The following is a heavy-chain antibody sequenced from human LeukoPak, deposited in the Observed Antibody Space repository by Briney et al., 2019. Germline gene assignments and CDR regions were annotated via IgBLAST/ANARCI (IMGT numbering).Heavy chain of an antibody. Sequence: PSETLSLTCTVPGGSISSYYWSWIRQPPGKGLEWIGYIYYSGSTNYNPYLKSRVTISVDTSKNQFSLKLSSVTAADTAVYYCARENFDPYYFDYWGQGTLVTVSS. V-gene: IGHV4-59*01. J-gene: IGHJ4*02. D-gene: IGHD3-9*01. CDR1: GGSISSYY. CDR3: ARENFDPYYFDY. CDR2: IYYSGST.